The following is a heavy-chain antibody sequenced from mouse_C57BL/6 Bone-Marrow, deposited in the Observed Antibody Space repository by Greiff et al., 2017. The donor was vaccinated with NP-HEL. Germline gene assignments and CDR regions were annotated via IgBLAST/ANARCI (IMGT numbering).Heavy chain of an antibody. CDR1: GFTFSDFY. V-gene: IGHV7-1*01. CDR3: ARETAQATGAMDY. Sequence: DVMLVESGGGLVQSGRSLRLSCATSGFTFSDFYMEWVRQAPGKGLEWIAASRNKANDYTTEYSASVKGRFIVSRDTSQSILYLQMNALRAEDTAIYYCARETAQATGAMDYWGQGTSVTVSS. J-gene: IGHJ4*01. CDR2: SRNKANDYTT. D-gene: IGHD3-2*02.